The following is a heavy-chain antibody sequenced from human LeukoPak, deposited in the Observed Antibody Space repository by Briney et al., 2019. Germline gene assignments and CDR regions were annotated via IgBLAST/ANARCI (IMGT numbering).Heavy chain of an antibody. CDR1: GGSISSYY. CDR2: IYYSGST. V-gene: IGHV4-59*08. D-gene: IGHD4-17*01. Sequence: TSETLSLTCTVSGGSISSYYWSWIRQPPGKGLEWIGYIYYSGSTNYNPSLKSRVTISVDTSKNQFSLKLSSVTATDTAVYYCTKNDVGDYGAWGQGTLVIVSS. CDR3: TKNDVGDYGA. J-gene: IGHJ5*02.